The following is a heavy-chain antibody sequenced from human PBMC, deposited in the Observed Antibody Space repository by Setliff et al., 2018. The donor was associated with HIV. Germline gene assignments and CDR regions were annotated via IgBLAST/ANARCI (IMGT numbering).Heavy chain of an antibody. J-gene: IGHJ4*02. CDR1: GFTFSSYS. D-gene: IGHD1-26*01. CDR3: ARDRGGSYTPLDF. CDR2: ISGNSGAV. Sequence: PGGSLRLSCAASGFTFSSYSMNWVRQAPGKGLEWVSFISGNSGAVTYADSVKGRFTISRDNARNSLYLQLNGLRAEDTAVYYCARDRGGSYTPLDFWGQGTLVTVSS. V-gene: IGHV3-48*01.